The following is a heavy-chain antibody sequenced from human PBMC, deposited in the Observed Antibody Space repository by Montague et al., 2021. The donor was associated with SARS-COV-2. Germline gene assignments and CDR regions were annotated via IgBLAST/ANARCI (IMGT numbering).Heavy chain of an antibody. CDR3: ARNMAY. J-gene: IGHJ4*02. Sequence: SETLSLTCTVSSGSLSNYYWSWIRQSPDKGLEWIGYMYETGNMIYNPSLRSRVSISADTSKSQFSLRLTSVTAADSARYYCARNMAYWGQGVLVPV. V-gene: IGHV4-4*09. D-gene: IGHD2/OR15-2a*01. CDR1: SGSLSNYY. CDR2: MYETGNM.